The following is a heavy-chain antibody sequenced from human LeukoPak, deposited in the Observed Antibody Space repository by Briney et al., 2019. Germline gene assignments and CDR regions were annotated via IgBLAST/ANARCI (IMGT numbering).Heavy chain of an antibody. V-gene: IGHV3-30*04. CDR1: GFTFSSYA. J-gene: IGHJ4*02. CDR3: ASGRRHNQANDY. D-gene: IGHD1-26*01. Sequence: GRSLRLSCVASGFTFSSYAMHWVRQAPGKGLEWVAVISYDGSNKYYADSVKGRFTISRDNSKNTLYLQMNSLRAEDTAVYYCASGRRHNQANDYWGQGTLVTVSS. CDR2: ISYDGSNK.